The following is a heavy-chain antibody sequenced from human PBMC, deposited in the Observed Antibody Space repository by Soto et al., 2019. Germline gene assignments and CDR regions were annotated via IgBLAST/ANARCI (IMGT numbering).Heavy chain of an antibody. Sequence: PSETLSLTYSVSVYSIDRGYYWGWIRQAPERGLEWIGSISHRGATSYTPSLKSRAIISLDTSNNQFTLRLTSVTVADTATYYCGTGEYDSSGHDDEHLGQGTMVTVSS. V-gene: IGHV4-38-2*02. CDR1: VYSIDRGYY. CDR3: GTGEYDSSGHDDEH. CDR2: ISHRGAT. D-gene: IGHD3-22*01. J-gene: IGHJ4*02.